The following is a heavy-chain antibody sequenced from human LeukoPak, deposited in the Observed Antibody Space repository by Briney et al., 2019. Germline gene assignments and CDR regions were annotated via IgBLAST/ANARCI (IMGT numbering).Heavy chain of an antibody. Sequence: GGSLRLSCAASGFSFTDYSMSWIRQAPGKGLEWVSYISKSSSTIYYADSVKGRFTISRDNAKKSLYLQMNSLRAEDTAVYYCAREEATIMWINYYYMDVWGKGTTVTVSS. CDR3: AREEATIMWINYYYMDV. CDR1: GFSFTDYS. CDR2: ISKSSSTI. J-gene: IGHJ6*03. D-gene: IGHD5-12*01. V-gene: IGHV3-11*04.